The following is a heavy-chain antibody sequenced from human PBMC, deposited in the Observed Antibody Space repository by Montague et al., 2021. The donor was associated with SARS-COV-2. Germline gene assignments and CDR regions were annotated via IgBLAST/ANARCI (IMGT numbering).Heavy chain of an antibody. CDR1: GGSIRSENYY. CDR2: IYTSGST. J-gene: IGHJ5*02. Sequence: TLSLTCTVSGGSIRSENYYWSWIRQPPGKGLEWIGCIYTSGSTDYNPSLNSRVSTSVDTSKNQFSLKLRSVTAADTAVYFCARDGTAGDWFDPWGQGTLVTVSS. D-gene: IGHD1-26*01. V-gene: IGHV4-31*03. CDR3: ARDGTAGDWFDP.